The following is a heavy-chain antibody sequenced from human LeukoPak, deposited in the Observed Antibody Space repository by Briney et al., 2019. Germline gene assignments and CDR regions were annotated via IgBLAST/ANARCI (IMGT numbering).Heavy chain of an antibody. J-gene: IGHJ3*02. D-gene: IGHD1-26*01. Sequence: GGSLRLSCTASGFTFSSYAMNWVRQAPGKGLEWVAVIWYDGSNKYYADSVKGRFTISRDNSKNTLYMQMNSLRAEDTALYYCARDRGATSEDAFDIWGQGTRVTVSS. V-gene: IGHV3-33*08. CDR3: ARDRGATSEDAFDI. CDR2: IWYDGSNK. CDR1: GFTFSSYA.